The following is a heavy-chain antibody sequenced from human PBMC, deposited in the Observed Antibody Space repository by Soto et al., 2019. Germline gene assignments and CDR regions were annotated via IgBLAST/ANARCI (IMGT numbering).Heavy chain of an antibody. J-gene: IGHJ4*02. Sequence: SVKVSCKASGYTFTSYYMHWVRQAPGQGLEWMAGIIPIFGAAKAAQKFQGRVALTADESTTTAYMELSSLKSDDTAIYYCARDGNGNSLAYWGQGSLVTVSS. V-gene: IGHV1-69*13. CDR1: GYTFTSYY. CDR3: ARDGNGNSLAY. D-gene: IGHD2-8*01. CDR2: IIPIFGAA.